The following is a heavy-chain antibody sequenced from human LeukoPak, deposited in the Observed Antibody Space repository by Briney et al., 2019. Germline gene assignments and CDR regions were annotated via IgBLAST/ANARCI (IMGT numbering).Heavy chain of an antibody. CDR2: IRYDGSNE. Sequence: PGGSLRLSCAASGLTFSSYAMHWVRQAPGKGLEWVAFIRYDGSNEYYADSVKGRFTISRDNSEKTLYLQMNSLRAEGTAVYYCARDKDAYGDYSAAFDIWGQGTMVTVSS. V-gene: IGHV3-30*02. J-gene: IGHJ3*02. CDR3: ARDKDAYGDYSAAFDI. D-gene: IGHD4-17*01. CDR1: GLTFSSYA.